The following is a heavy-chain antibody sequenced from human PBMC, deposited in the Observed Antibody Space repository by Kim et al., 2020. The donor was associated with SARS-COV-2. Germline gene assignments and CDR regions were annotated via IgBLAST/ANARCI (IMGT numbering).Heavy chain of an antibody. J-gene: IGHJ4*02. CDR1: GYDFTSYV. V-gene: IGHV1-3*01. Sequence: ASVKVSCKASGYDFTSYVVHWLRQAPGQRLEWMGWIHPGIPQTKLSEKFQDRITITTDTSARTVYMELGSLRFEDTAVYYCTKDARPHNDFWGQGTLAT. CDR3: TKDARPHNDF. CDR2: IHPGIPQT.